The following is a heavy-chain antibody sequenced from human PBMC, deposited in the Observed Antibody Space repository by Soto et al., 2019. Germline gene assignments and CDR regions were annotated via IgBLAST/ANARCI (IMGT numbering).Heavy chain of an antibody. CDR1: GYTFTSYG. J-gene: IGHJ5*02. CDR2: ISAYNGNT. D-gene: IGHD2-21*02. CDR3: ARDKGAYCGGDCYSTWFDP. Sequence: QVQLVQSGAEVKKPGASVKVSCKASGYTFTSYGISWVRQAPGQGLEWMGWISAYNGNTNYAQKLQGSVTMTTDTSTSTAYMELRSLRSDDTAVYYCARDKGAYCGGDCYSTWFDPCGQGTLVTVSS. V-gene: IGHV1-18*01.